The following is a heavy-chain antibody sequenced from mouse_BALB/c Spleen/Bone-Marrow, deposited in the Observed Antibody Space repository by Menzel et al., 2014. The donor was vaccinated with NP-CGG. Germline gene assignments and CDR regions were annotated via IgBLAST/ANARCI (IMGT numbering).Heavy chain of an antibody. Sequence: EVKLVESGGGLVQPGGSMKLSCVASGFTFSNYWMTWVRRSPEKGLEWVAEIRLKSNNYATHYAESVKGRFTISRDDSKSSVYPQMNNLRAEDTGIYYCTRVLRLFDYWGQGTTLTVSS. CDR2: IRLKSNNYAT. J-gene: IGHJ2*01. CDR1: GFTFSNYW. D-gene: IGHD1-2*01. V-gene: IGHV6-6*02. CDR3: TRVLRLFDY.